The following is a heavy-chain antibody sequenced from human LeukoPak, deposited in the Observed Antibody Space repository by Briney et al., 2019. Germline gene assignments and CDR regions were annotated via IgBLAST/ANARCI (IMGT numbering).Heavy chain of an antibody. CDR1: GGSFSGYY. CDR2: INHSGST. CDR3: ARARHGSGSYYFDD. J-gene: IGHJ4*02. D-gene: IGHD3-10*01. V-gene: IGHV4-34*01. Sequence: PSETLSLTCAVYGGSFSGYYWSWIRQPPGKGLEWIGEINHSGSTNYNPSLKSRVTISVDTSKNQFSLKLSSVTAADTAVYYCARARHGSGSYYFDDWGQGTLVTVSS.